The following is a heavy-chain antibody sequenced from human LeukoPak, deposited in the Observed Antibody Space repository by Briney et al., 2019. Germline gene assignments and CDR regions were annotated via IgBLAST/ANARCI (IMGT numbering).Heavy chain of an antibody. D-gene: IGHD4-17*01. Sequence: SETLSLTCTVSGGSISSYYWSWIRQPPGKGLEWIGYIYYSGSTNYNPSLKSRVTISVDTSKNQFSLKLSSVTAADTAVYYCARSRRRRGRNGDSRFDYWGQGTLVTVSS. CDR2: IYYSGST. J-gene: IGHJ4*02. CDR3: ARSRRRRGRNGDSRFDY. CDR1: GGSISSYY. V-gene: IGHV4-59*12.